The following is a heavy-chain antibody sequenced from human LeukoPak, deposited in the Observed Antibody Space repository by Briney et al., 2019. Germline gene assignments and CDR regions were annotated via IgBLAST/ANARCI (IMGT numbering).Heavy chain of an antibody. D-gene: IGHD6-19*01. V-gene: IGHV3-21*04. CDR2: ISSSSSYI. CDR3: AKDIGMWQCEGDCYSYGMDV. J-gene: IGHJ6*02. Sequence: GGSLRLSCAASGFTFSSYSMNWVRQAPGKGLEWVSSISSSSSYIYYADSVKGRFTISRDNAKNSLYLQMNSLRAEDTALYYCAKDIGMWQCEGDCYSYGMDVWGQGTTVTVSS. CDR1: GFTFSSYS.